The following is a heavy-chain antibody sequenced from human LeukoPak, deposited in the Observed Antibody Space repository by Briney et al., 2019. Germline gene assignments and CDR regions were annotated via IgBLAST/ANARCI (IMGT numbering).Heavy chain of an antibody. V-gene: IGHV1-69*04. CDR2: IIPIFGIA. Sequence: LVKVSCKASGGTFSSYAISWVRQAPGQGLEWMGRIIPIFGIANYAQKFQGRVTITADKSTSTAYMELSSLRSEDTAVYYCAISRYSSSLEGMDVWGQGTTVTVSS. CDR3: AISRYSSSLEGMDV. D-gene: IGHD6-6*01. J-gene: IGHJ6*02. CDR1: GGTFSSYA.